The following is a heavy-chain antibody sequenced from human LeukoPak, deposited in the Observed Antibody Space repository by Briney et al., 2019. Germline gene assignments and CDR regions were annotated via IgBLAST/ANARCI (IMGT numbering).Heavy chain of an antibody. D-gene: IGHD6-13*01. CDR1: GYSFTSYW. V-gene: IGHV5-51*01. CDR3: ARARIAAVGRVIDYYGMDV. CDR2: IYPGDSDT. J-gene: IGHJ6*02. Sequence: GESLKISCKGSGYSFTSYWIGCVRQMSGRGLEWMGIIYPGDSDTKYSPSFQGQVTISADRSITTAYLQWSSLKASDTAMYYCARARIAAVGRVIDYYGMDVWGQGTTVTVSS.